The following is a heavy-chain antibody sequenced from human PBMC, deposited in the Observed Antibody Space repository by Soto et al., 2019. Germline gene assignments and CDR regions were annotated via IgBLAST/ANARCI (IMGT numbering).Heavy chain of an antibody. CDR2: LYSGGST. CDR3: ARDSDYGGKRGPGAFDI. CDR1: GFTVSSNY. D-gene: IGHD4-17*01. J-gene: IGHJ3*02. Sequence: GGSLRLSCAASGFTVSSNYMSWVRQAPGNGLEWVSVLYSGGSTYYADSVKGRFTISRDNSKYTLYLQMDSLRAADAAEYLCARDSDYGGKRGPGAFDIWGQGTMVTVSS. V-gene: IGHV3-66*01.